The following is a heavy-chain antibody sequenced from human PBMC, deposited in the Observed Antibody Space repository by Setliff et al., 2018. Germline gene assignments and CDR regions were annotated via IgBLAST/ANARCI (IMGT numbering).Heavy chain of an antibody. V-gene: IGHV1-2*02. CDR3: ARAQGYDSGTYWGVDYYYYMDV. CDR2: INPNSGGT. Sequence: ASVKVSCKTSGGTFSTFGIHWVRQAPGQGLVWMGGINPNSGGTNYAPKFQGRVTMTRDTSISTTYMELSRLGFDDTAVYYCARAQGYDSGTYWGVDYYYYMDVWGKGTTVTAP. D-gene: IGHD3-10*01. J-gene: IGHJ6*03. CDR1: GGTFSTFG.